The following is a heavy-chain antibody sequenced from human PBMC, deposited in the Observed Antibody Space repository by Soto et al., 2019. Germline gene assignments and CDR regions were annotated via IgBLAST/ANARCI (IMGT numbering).Heavy chain of an antibody. J-gene: IGHJ6*02. D-gene: IGHD2-2*01. CDR3: ASSPRGYCSSTSCRELGNYYGMDV. Sequence: SRNISCKGSVYGFTSYWISGVRQMPGKGLEWMGRIDPSDSYTNYSPSFQGHVTISADKSISTAYLQWSSLKASDTAMYYCASSPRGYCSSTSCRELGNYYGMDVWGQGTTVTVSS. CDR2: IDPSDSYT. V-gene: IGHV5-10-1*01. CDR1: VYGFTSYW.